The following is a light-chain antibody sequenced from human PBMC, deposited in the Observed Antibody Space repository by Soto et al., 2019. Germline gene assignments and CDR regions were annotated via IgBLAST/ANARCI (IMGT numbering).Light chain of an antibody. J-gene: IGKJ1*01. V-gene: IGKV1-5*01. CDR2: DVS. CDR1: QSIGTW. CDR3: QHYNSFWT. Sequence: DIPMTQSPSTLSASVGDRVTFTCRASQSIGTWLAWYQQKPGKAPKLLISDVSSLKSGVPSRFSGSGSGTEFTLTISGLHPDASATYYCQHYNSFWTFSQGTKVEIK.